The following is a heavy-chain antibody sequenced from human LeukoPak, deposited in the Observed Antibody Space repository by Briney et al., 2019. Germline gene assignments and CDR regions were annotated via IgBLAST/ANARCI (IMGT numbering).Heavy chain of an antibody. J-gene: IGHJ4*02. D-gene: IGHD2-2*01. CDR2: ISHSGNT. CDR3: ARDVGQLRSDY. CDR1: GYSISNDYF. V-gene: IGHV4-38-2*02. Sequence: SETLSLTCVVSGYSISNDYFWAWIRQVPGKGLEWIGTISHSGNTYYKPSLKSRVTISLDTSKNQFSLKLSSVTAADTAVYYGARDVGQLRSDYWGQGTLVTVSS.